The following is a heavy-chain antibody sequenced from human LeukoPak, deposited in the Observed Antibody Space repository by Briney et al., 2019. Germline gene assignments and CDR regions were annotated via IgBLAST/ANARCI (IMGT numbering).Heavy chain of an antibody. Sequence: ASVKVSCKASGGPFSSYAISWVRQAPGQGLEWVGRIIPIFGTANYAQKFQGRVTITTDESTSTAYMELSSLRSEDTAVYYCARDDPNECTNGVCYSRFDYWGQGTLVTVSS. CDR3: ARDDPNECTNGVCYSRFDY. CDR2: IIPIFGTA. V-gene: IGHV1-69*05. CDR1: GGPFSSYA. J-gene: IGHJ4*02. D-gene: IGHD2-8*01.